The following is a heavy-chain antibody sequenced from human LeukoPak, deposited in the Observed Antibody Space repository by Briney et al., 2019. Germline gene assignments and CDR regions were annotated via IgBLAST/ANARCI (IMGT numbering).Heavy chain of an antibody. CDR1: GYTFTGYY. CDR3: VRPLTGAGTNYYYYGMDV. Sequence: GASVKVSCKASGYTFTGYYMHWVRQAPGQGLEWMGWINPNSGGTNYAQKFQGRVTMTRDTSISTAYMELSRLRSDDTAVYYCVRPLTGAGTNYYYYGMDVWGQGTTVTVSS. V-gene: IGHV1-2*02. J-gene: IGHJ6*02. CDR2: INPNSGGT. D-gene: IGHD6-13*01.